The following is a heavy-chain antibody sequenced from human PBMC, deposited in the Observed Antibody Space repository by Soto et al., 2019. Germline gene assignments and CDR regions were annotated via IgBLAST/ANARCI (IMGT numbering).Heavy chain of an antibody. V-gene: IGHV3-23*01. CDR2: ISGSGGXT. Sequence: QTGVSLRLSCDSSGFTFSSYSMSCVRQGPGKGLEWVSAISGSGGXTYYADSXKGRFTISRDNSKNTHSLQMNSLRAEDTAVYYCAKDPNGDYVGGLEFRGQGTMVTVSS. CDR3: AKDPNGDYVGGLEF. J-gene: IGHJ3*01. CDR1: GFTFSSYS. D-gene: IGHD4-17*01.